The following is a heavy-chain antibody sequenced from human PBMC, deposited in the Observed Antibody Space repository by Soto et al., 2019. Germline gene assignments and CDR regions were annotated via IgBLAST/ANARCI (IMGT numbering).Heavy chain of an antibody. CDR3: AHSPYGDYVGDWDY. CDR2: IYWNDDK. Sequence: QITLKESGPTLVKPTQTLTLTCSFSGFSLSTSGEGVGWIRQPPRKALEWLALIYWNDDKRYNPSLKSRLNISKDTSKNQVVLTMTNMDPADSATYFCAHSPYGDYVGDWDYWGQGTLVTVSS. D-gene: IGHD4-17*01. V-gene: IGHV2-5*01. J-gene: IGHJ4*02. CDR1: GFSLSTSGEG.